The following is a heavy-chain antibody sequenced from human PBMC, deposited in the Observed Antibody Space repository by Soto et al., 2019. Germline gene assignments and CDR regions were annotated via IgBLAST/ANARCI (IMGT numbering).Heavy chain of an antibody. J-gene: IGHJ5*02. D-gene: IGHD3-10*01. CDR1: GASIISLDYY. CDR3: ARGAVVSLVLGVMGGNWFDH. CDR2: IYHTGAT. Sequence: QVQLQESGPGLVRPSQTLSLTCTVSGASIISLDYYWTWIRQPPGKGLEWIGHIYHTGATYYNPFVESRVFMSADTSTNQFSLKLSSVKSADTAVFYCARGAVVSLVLGVMGGNWFDHWGQGTLVTVSS. V-gene: IGHV4-30-4*01.